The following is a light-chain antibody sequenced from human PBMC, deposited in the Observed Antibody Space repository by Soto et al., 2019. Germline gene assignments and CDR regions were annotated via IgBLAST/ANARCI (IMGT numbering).Light chain of an antibody. CDR2: WAS. CDR1: QSLLYSSHNKNY. J-gene: IGKJ4*01. V-gene: IGKV4-1*01. CDR3: QQYYSTSVT. Sequence: DIGMTQSPDSLAVSLGERATINCKSSQSLLYSSHNKNYLAWYQQKPGQPPKLLIYWASTRESGVPDRFSGSGSGTEFTLTISSLQAEDVAVYYCQQYYSTSVTFGGGIKVEIK.